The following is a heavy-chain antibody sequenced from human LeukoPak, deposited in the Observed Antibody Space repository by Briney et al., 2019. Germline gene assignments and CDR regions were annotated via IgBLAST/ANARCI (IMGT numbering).Heavy chain of an antibody. CDR1: GYTLTNYG. Sequence: SVPVSCLASGYTLTNYGIRWLRQAPAQRLEGMGWISAYNGNTNYAQKLQGRVTMSTDTSTSTAYMELRSLRSDDTAVYYCARGPETQYGGDYWGQGTLVTVSS. V-gene: IGHV1-18*01. D-gene: IGHD4-23*01. J-gene: IGHJ4*02. CDR2: ISAYNGNT. CDR3: ARGPETQYGGDY.